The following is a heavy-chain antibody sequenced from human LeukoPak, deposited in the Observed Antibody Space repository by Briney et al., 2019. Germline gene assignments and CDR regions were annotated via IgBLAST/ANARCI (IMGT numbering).Heavy chain of an antibody. V-gene: IGHV4-59*08. CDR2: MYHSGDT. CDR3: VKSSTYQLFDD. J-gene: IGHJ4*02. CDR1: GGSVSSYY. D-gene: IGHD2-2*01. Sequence: PSETLSLTCTVSGGSVSSYYCSWIRQPPGKGLEWFVYMYHSGDTNYNPTVKSRFNMSVALSKHQCSRALSSVSAADTAVYYCVKSSTYQLFDDWGQGTPVTVSS.